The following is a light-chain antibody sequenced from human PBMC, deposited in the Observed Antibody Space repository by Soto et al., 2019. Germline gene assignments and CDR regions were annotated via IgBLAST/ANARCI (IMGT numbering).Light chain of an antibody. CDR2: AAS. Sequence: IQMTQSPSSLSASVGDRISITCRASQYISTYLNWYQQKPGKAPKLLIYAASNLQSGVPSRFSGSGSGTEFTLTISSLHPEDFATYYCQQPYSTVRTCGQGTMVDIK. V-gene: IGKV1-39*01. CDR3: QQPYSTVRT. CDR1: QYISTY. J-gene: IGKJ1*01.